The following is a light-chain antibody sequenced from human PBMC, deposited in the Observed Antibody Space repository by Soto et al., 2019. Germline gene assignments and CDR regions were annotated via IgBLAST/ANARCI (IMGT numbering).Light chain of an antibody. V-gene: IGKV1D-12*01. CDR2: AAS. J-gene: IGKJ4*01. CDR3: QQAYSFPLT. CDR1: QDISRW. Sequence: DIQMTQSPSSVSAYVGDRVTITCRASQDISRWLGWYQQKPGKAPKLLIYAASTLESGVPSRFSGSGSGTEFTLTITSLQSEDSATYFCQQAYSFPLTFGGGTKVEIQ.